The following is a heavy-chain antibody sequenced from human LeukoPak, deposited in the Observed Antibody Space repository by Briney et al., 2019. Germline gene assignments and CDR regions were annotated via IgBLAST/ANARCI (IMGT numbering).Heavy chain of an antibody. CDR1: GFTFSNYW. CDR3: AKDSYSKGDY. D-gene: IGHD4-11*01. Sequence: PGGSLRLSCAASGFTFSNYWVSWVRQAPGKGLEGVANIKQDGSERNYVGSVKGRFTISRDNAKNSLYLQMNSLRAEDTAVYYCAKDSYSKGDYWGQGTLVTVSS. CDR2: IKQDGSER. V-gene: IGHV3-7*05. J-gene: IGHJ4*02.